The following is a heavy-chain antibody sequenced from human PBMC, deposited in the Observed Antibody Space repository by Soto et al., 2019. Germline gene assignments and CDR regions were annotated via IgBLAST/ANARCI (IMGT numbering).Heavy chain of an antibody. CDR2: INSDGSSA. V-gene: IGHV3-74*01. Sequence: GGSLRLSCAASGFTFTGYWMLWVRQAPGKGLVWVSRINSDGSSASYADSVKGRFTISRDNAKNTLYLQMNSLRAEDTAVYYCTKGGASGNWFDSWGQGALVTVSS. CDR1: GFTFTGYW. CDR3: TKGGASGNWFDS. J-gene: IGHJ5*01. D-gene: IGHD3-3*01.